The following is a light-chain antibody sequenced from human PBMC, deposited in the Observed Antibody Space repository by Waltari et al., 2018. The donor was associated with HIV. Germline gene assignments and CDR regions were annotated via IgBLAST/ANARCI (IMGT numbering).Light chain of an antibody. Sequence: QSALTQPPSASGSPGQSVTISCTGTSSDVGGYKYVSWYKQHPGKAPKLMIYEVSKRPSGVPDRFSGSKSGNTASLTVSGLQAEDEADYYCSSYAGRNNYVFGTGTKVTVL. CDR1: SSDVGGYKY. J-gene: IGLJ1*01. CDR3: SSYAGRNNYV. V-gene: IGLV2-8*01. CDR2: EVS.